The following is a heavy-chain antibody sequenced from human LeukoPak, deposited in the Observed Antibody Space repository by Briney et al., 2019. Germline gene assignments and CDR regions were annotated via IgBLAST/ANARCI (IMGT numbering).Heavy chain of an antibody. Sequence: PGRSLRLSCAASGSTFSNYDMHWVRQAPGKGLEWVAVIWFVGSNKFYADSVKGRFTISRDNSKNTLYLQMNSLRAEDTAVHYCASSAGALIDCWGQGTLVIVSS. D-gene: IGHD6-19*01. J-gene: IGHJ4*02. CDR2: IWFVGSNK. V-gene: IGHV3-33*01. CDR3: ASSAGALIDC. CDR1: GSTFSNYD.